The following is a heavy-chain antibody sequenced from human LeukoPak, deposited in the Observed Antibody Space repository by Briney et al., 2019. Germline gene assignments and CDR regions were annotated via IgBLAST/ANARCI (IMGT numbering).Heavy chain of an antibody. CDR1: GYTFTSNY. J-gene: IGHJ4*02. Sequence: ASVKVSCKTSGYTFTSNYIHWVRQAPGQWLEWMGIINPSGGSTSYAQKFQGRVTMTRDTSTSTVYMYLSSLRSEDTAVYYCARDSLYGVVDYWGQGTLVTVSS. CDR3: ARDSLYGVVDY. V-gene: IGHV1-46*01. CDR2: INPSGGST. D-gene: IGHD4-17*01.